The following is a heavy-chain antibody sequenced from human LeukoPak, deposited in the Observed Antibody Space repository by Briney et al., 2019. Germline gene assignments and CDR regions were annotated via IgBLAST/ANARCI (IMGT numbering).Heavy chain of an antibody. D-gene: IGHD6-19*01. Sequence: ASVKVSCKASGGTFSSYAISWVRQAPGQGLEWMGIINPSGGSTSYAQKFQGRVTMTRDMSTSTVYMELSSLRSEDTAVYYCARAGGSSGWYYRAFDYWGQGTLVTVSS. J-gene: IGHJ4*02. V-gene: IGHV1-46*01. CDR1: GGTFSSYA. CDR3: ARAGGSSGWYYRAFDY. CDR2: INPSGGST.